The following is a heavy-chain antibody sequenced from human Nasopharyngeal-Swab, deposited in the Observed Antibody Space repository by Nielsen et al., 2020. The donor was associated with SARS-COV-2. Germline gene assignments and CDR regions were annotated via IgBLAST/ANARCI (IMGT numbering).Heavy chain of an antibody. J-gene: IGHJ4*02. D-gene: IGHD1-1*01. Sequence: ESLKISCAASGFTLSSYWMTWVRQAPGKGLEWVANIKEDGGEKYYVDSVKGRFTISRDNAKNSLHLQMNSLRAEDTALYYCARGNWNLDFWGQGTLVTVSS. CDR3: ARGNWNLDF. CDR2: IKEDGGEK. V-gene: IGHV3-7*03. CDR1: GFTLSSYW.